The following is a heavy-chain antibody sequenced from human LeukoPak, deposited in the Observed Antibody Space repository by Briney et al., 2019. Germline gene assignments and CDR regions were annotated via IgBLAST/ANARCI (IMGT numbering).Heavy chain of an antibody. CDR3: ARSDNWNYWFDP. J-gene: IGHJ5*02. D-gene: IGHD1-7*01. Sequence: GASVKVSCKASGYTFTSYDINWVRQATGQGLEWMGWMNPNSGNTGYAQKFQGRVTMTRNTSISTAYMELSSLRSEDTAVYYCARSDNWNYWFDPWGQGTLVTVSS. V-gene: IGHV1-8*01. CDR2: MNPNSGNT. CDR1: GYTFTSYD.